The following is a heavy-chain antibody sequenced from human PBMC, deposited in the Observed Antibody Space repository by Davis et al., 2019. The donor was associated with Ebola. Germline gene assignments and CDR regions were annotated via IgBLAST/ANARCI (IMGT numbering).Heavy chain of an antibody. J-gene: IGHJ6*02. CDR1: GGTFSSYA. V-gene: IGHV1-69*04. CDR2: IIPILGIA. CDR3: ASTYYDSSGYYINYYYGMDV. D-gene: IGHD3-22*01. Sequence: SVPVSCKASGGTFSSYAISWVRQAPGQGLEWMGRIIPILGIANYAQKFQGRVTITADKSTSTAYMELSSLRSEDTAVYYCASTYYDSSGYYINYYYGMDVWGQGTTVTVSS.